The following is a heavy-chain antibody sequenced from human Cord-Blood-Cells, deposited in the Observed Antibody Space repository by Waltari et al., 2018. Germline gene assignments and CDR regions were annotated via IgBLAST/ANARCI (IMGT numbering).Heavy chain of an antibody. V-gene: IGHV1-2*04. D-gene: IGHD7-27*01. CDR1: GYTFTGYY. CDR3: ARASITGDDAFDI. Sequence: QVQLVQSGAEVKKPGASVKVSCKASGYTFTGYYMHWVRQAPGLGLEWMRWIYPNRGGTTQAQKFQCWVTMTRDTSISTAYRELIRLRSDDTAVYYCARASITGDDAFDIWGQGTMVTVSS. J-gene: IGHJ3*02. CDR2: IYPNRGGT.